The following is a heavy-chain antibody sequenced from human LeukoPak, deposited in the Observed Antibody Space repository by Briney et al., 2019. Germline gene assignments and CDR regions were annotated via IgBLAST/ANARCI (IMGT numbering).Heavy chain of an antibody. CDR1: GGTFSSYA. Sequence: SVKVSCKASGGTFSSYAISWVRQAPGQGLEWMGRIIPIFGTANYAQKFQGRVTITTDESTSTAYMELSSLRSEDTAVYYCARSGGPSHRDTAMPYEGFDPWGQGTLVTVSS. D-gene: IGHD5-18*01. V-gene: IGHV1-69*05. CDR2: IIPIFGTA. J-gene: IGHJ5*02. CDR3: ARSGGPSHRDTAMPYEGFDP.